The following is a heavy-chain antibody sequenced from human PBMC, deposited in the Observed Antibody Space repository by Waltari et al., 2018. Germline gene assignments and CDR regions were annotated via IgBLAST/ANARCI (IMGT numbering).Heavy chain of an antibody. J-gene: IGHJ1*01. CDR3: AQSLAVTNFQP. D-gene: IGHD6-19*01. CDR2: INPQSWIP. CDR1: GITFTGCK. Sequence: QVQLVQSGAEVKKPGASVEVSCKASGITFTGCKSTLVRQAPGQGLEWTGPINPQSWIPNYSQKFQGTVTMTSHPSIITAYMELSRLRSSATAVYYCAQSLAVTNFQPWGQGTLVTVSS. V-gene: IGHV1-2*06.